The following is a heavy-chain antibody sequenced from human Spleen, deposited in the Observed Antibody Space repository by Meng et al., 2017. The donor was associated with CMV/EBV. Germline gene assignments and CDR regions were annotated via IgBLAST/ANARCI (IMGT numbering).Heavy chain of an antibody. Sequence: TFSSYAISWVRQAPGQGLEWMGGIIPIFGTANYAQKFQGRVTITTDESTGTAYMELSSLRSEDTAVYYCAISILGYCSSTSCSTFDYWGQGTLVTVSS. J-gene: IGHJ4*02. V-gene: IGHV1-69*05. CDR3: AISILGYCSSTSCSTFDY. CDR1: TFSSYA. D-gene: IGHD2-2*01. CDR2: IIPIFGTA.